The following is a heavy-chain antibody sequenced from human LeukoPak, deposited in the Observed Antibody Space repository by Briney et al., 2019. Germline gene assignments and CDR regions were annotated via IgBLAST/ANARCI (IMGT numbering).Heavy chain of an antibody. D-gene: IGHD2-21*02. J-gene: IGHJ4*02. CDR1: GFTFSSYG. CDR2: IRFDGSNK. V-gene: IGHV3-30*02. CDR3: AKDHRAYCGGDCVDFDY. Sequence: GGSLRLSCAASGFTFSSYGMHWVRQAPGKGLEWVAFIRFDGSNKYYADSVKGRFTISRDNSKNTLYLQMNSLRPEDTAVYYCAKDHRAYCGGDCVDFDYWGQGTPVTVSS.